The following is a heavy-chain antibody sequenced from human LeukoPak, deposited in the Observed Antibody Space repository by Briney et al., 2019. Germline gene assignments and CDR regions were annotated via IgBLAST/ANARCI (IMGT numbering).Heavy chain of an antibody. V-gene: IGHV4-39*07. CDR3: ARGGTVTFDY. D-gene: IGHD4-17*01. J-gene: IGHJ4*02. Sequence: SETLSLTCTASGGSISSSSYYWGWIRQPPGKGLEWIGSVYYSGSTYYNPSLKSRVTISVDTSKNQFSLKLSSVTAADTAVYYCARGGTVTFDYWGQGTLVTVSS. CDR1: GGSISSSSYY. CDR2: VYYSGST.